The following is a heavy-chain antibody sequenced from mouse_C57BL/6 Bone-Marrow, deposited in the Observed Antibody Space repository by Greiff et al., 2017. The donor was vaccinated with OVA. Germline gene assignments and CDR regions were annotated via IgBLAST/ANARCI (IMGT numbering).Heavy chain of an antibody. CDR1: GYTFTSYW. Sequence: QVQLKQPGAELVMPGASVKLSCKASGYTFTSYWMHWVKQRPGQGLEWIGEIDPSDSYTNYNQKFKGKSTLTVDKSSSTAYMQLSSLTSEDSAVYYCARFDGYRWFAYWGQGTLVTVSA. D-gene: IGHD2-3*01. CDR3: ARFDGYRWFAY. V-gene: IGHV1-69*01. J-gene: IGHJ3*01. CDR2: IDPSDSYT.